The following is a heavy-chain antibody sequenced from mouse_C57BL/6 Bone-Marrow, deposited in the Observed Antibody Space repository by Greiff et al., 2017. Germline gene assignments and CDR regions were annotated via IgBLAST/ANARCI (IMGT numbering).Heavy chain of an antibody. Sequence: QVQLKQPGAELVKPGASVKLSCKASGYTFTSYWMHWVKQRPGQGLEWIGMIHPNSGSTNYNEKFKSKATLTVDKSSSTAYMQLSSLTSEDSAVYYCARSTGTYAMDYWGQGTSVTVSS. J-gene: IGHJ4*01. V-gene: IGHV1-64*01. CDR2: IHPNSGST. CDR3: ARSTGTYAMDY. CDR1: GYTFTSYW. D-gene: IGHD4-1*01.